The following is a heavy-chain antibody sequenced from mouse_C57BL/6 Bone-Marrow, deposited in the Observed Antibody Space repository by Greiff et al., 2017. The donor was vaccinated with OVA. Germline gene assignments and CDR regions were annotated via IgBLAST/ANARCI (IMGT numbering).Heavy chain of an antibody. V-gene: IGHV5-17*01. CDR1: GFTFSDYG. Sequence: EVQVVESGGGLVKPGGSLKLSCAASGFTFSDYGMHWVRQAPEQGLEWVAYISSGSSTIYYADTVKGRFTISRDNAKNTLFLQMTSLRSEDTAMYYCARGGYFDVWGTGTTVTVSS. J-gene: IGHJ1*03. CDR3: ARGGYFDV. CDR2: ISSGSSTI.